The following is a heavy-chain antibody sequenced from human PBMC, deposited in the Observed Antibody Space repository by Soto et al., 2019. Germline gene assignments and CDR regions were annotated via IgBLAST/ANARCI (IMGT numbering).Heavy chain of an antibody. CDR3: AREPYYDILTGYYYYYYGMDV. V-gene: IGHV1-69*04. Sequence: SVKVSCKASRGSFSSYTISWVRQAPGQGLEWMGRIIPILGIANYAQKFQGRVTITADKSTSTAYMELSSLRSQDTAVYYCAREPYYDILTGYYYYYYGMDVWGQGTTVTV. J-gene: IGHJ6*02. CDR2: IIPILGIA. D-gene: IGHD3-9*01. CDR1: RGSFSSYT.